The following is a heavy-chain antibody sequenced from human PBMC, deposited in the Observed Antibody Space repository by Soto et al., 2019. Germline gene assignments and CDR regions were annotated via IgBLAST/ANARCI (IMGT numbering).Heavy chain of an antibody. CDR3: ARLPKGSVVTG. V-gene: IGHV1-3*01. CDR2: INAGNGNT. CDR1: GYTFTSYA. J-gene: IGHJ4*01. Sequence: GASVKVSCKASGYTFTSYAMHWVRQAPGQRLEWMGWINAGNGNTKYSQKFQGRVTITRDTSASTAYMELNSLRDDDSAIYYCARLPKGSVVTGWGQGSLVTVSS. D-gene: IGHD2-21*02.